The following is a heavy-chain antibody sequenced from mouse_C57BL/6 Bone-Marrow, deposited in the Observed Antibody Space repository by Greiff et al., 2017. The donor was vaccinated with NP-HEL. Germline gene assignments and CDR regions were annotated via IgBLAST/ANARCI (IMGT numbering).Heavy chain of an antibody. CDR3: ARRITTVVRAMDY. J-gene: IGHJ4*01. Sequence: QVQLQQSGAELAKPGASVKLSCKASGYTFTSYWMHWVKQRPGQGLEWIGYINPSSGYTKYNQKFKDKATLTADKSSSTAYMQLSSLTYEDSAVYDCARRITTVVRAMDYWGQGTSVTVSS. CDR1: GYTFTSYW. CDR2: INPSSGYT. D-gene: IGHD1-1*01. V-gene: IGHV1-7*01.